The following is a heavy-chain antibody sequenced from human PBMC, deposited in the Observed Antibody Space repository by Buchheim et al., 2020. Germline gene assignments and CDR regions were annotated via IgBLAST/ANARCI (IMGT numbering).Heavy chain of an antibody. D-gene: IGHD6-19*01. Sequence: QVQLVESGGGVVQPGRSLRLSCAASGFTFSSYAMHWVRQAPGKGLEWVAVISYDGSNKYYADSVKGRFTISRDNSKNTLYLQMNSLRAEDTAVYYCARDFFDPADEQWLATLDYWGQGTL. CDR1: GFTFSSYA. J-gene: IGHJ4*02. CDR2: ISYDGSNK. CDR3: ARDFFDPADEQWLATLDY. V-gene: IGHV3-30*04.